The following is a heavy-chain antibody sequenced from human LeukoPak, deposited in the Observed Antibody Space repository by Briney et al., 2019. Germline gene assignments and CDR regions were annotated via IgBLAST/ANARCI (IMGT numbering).Heavy chain of an antibody. CDR3: ARENAGYSSSWFDP. V-gene: IGHV4-61*02. D-gene: IGHD6-13*01. CDR1: GGSISSGSYY. J-gene: IGHJ5*02. CDR2: IYTSGST. Sequence: SQTLSLTCTVSGGSISSGSYYWSWIRQPAGKGLEWIGRIYTSGSTNYNPSLKSRVTISVDTSKNQFSLKLSSVTAADTAVYYCARENAGYSSSWFDPWGQGTLVTVSS.